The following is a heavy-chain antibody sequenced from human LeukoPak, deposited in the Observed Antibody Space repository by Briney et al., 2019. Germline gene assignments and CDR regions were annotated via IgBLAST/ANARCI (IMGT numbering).Heavy chain of an antibody. D-gene: IGHD3-3*01. CDR2: IRWKSGSI. CDR1: GFTFDDYG. CDR3: AKDRIGSIFGVVSDY. Sequence: GGSLRLSCVASGFTFDDYGINWVRQAPGKGLEWVSGIRWKSGSIAYADSVKGRFTISRDNSKNTLYLQMNSLRAEDTAAYYCAKDRIGSIFGVVSDYWGQGPLVTVSS. V-gene: IGHV3-9*01. J-gene: IGHJ4*02.